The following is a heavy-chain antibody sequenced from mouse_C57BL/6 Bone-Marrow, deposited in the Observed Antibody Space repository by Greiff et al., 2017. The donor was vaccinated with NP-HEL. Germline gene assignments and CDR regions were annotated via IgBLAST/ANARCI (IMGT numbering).Heavy chain of an antibody. D-gene: IGHD1-1*01. Sequence: VQLQQSGAELARPGASVKLSCKASGYTFTSYGISWVKQRTGQGLEWIGEIYPRSGNTYYNEKFKGKATLTADKSSSTAYLELLSLTPECSAVYFCARPYGSRLYWYVYVCGTGTTVTVSS. CDR2: IYPRSGNT. J-gene: IGHJ1*03. V-gene: IGHV1-81*01. CDR1: GYTFTSYG. CDR3: ARPYGSRLYWYVYV.